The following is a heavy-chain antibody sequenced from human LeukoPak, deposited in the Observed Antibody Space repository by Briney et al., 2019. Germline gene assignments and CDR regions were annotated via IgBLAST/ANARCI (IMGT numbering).Heavy chain of an antibody. CDR2: IYHSGST. CDR3: ATRPGSYESGHGDAF. J-gene: IGHJ4*02. D-gene: IGHD3-16*01. CDR1: GGSISSGGYS. Sequence: PSETLSLTCAVSGGSISSGGYSWSWIRQPPGKGLEWIGYIYHSGSTYYNPSLRSRVSISIDTSKNQFSLKLNSVTAADTAVYYCATRPGSYESGHGDAFWGQGTLVTVSS. V-gene: IGHV4-30-2*03.